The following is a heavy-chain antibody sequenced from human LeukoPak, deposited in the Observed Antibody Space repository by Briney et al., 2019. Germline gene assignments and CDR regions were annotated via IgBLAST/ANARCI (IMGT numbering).Heavy chain of an antibody. J-gene: IGHJ4*02. V-gene: IGHV3-15*01. CDR2: IKSKTDGGTT. CDR3: TIDPIDY. Sequence: PGGSLRLSCAASGFTFSNAGMSWVRQAPGKGLEWVGRIKSKTDGGTTEHAAPVKGRFSISRDDSKNTLYLQMNSLKTEDTAVYYCTIDPIDYWGQGTLVTVPS. CDR1: GFTFSNAG.